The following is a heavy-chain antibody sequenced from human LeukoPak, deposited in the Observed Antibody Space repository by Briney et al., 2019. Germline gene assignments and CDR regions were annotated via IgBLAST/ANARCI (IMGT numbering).Heavy chain of an antibody. CDR2: IYSDGGT. CDR1: GFTVSTNY. D-gene: IGHD3-3*01. CDR3: ARYDFILISYFDL. Sequence: PGGSLRLSCAASGFTVSTNYMSWVRQAPGKKLEWVSDIYSDGGTFYADSVKGRFTISRDNSKNTLYLQMNSLRAEDTAVYHCARYDFILISYFDLWGRGTLVTVSS. J-gene: IGHJ2*01. V-gene: IGHV3-53*01.